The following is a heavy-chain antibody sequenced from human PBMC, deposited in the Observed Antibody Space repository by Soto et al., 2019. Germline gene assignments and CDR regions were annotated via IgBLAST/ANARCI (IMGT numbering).Heavy chain of an antibody. CDR1: GGPISSSSGY. V-gene: IGHV4-39*01. D-gene: IGHD3-10*01. CDR3: ARNPHWLRSSGSYLRLSWFDP. CDR2: IYYSWRT. Sequence: QLQLQESGPGLVKPSETLSLTCTVSGGPISSSSGYWGWILQPLGKGLEGIGRIYYSWRTYYNPSLRSRVTMSVDTSTNQFSLKLSSVTAADTAVYYCARNPHWLRSSGSYLRLSWFDPWGQGTLVTVSS. J-gene: IGHJ5*02.